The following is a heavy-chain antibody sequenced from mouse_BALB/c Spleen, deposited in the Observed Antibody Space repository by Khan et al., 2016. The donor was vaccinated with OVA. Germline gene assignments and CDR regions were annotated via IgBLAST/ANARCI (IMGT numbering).Heavy chain of an antibody. J-gene: IGHJ3*01. Sequence: EVQLVESGGDLVKPGGSLKLSCAASGFSFSSYSMSWVRQTPDKRLEWVATISSGGDYTYYPDIVKGRFTISRDNAKNTLYLQMSRLTSEDTAMYYCASHLAGSFAYWGQGTLVTVSA. CDR2: ISSGGDYT. CDR1: GFSFSSYS. V-gene: IGHV5-6*01. CDR3: ASHLAGSFAY. D-gene: IGHD1-1*01.